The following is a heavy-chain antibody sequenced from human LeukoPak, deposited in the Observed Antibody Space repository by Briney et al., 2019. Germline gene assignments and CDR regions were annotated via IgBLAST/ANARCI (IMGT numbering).Heavy chain of an antibody. Sequence: GGSLRLSCAASGFTFSSYGMHWVRQAPGKGLEWVAVIWYDGSNRYYADSVKGRFTISRDNSKNTLYLQMNSLRAEDTAVYYCGAVGATSPFDYWGQGTLVTVSS. V-gene: IGHV3-33*01. D-gene: IGHD1-26*01. CDR3: GAVGATSPFDY. J-gene: IGHJ4*02. CDR1: GFTFSSYG. CDR2: IWYDGSNR.